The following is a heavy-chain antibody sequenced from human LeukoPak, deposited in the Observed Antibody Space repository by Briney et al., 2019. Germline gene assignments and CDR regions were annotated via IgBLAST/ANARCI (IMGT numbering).Heavy chain of an antibody. D-gene: IGHD3-10*01. CDR2: IYDSGST. J-gene: IGHJ6*02. CDR3: ARDVSGTYYSSLDYYYGMDV. Sequence: PSETLSLTCTVSGGSMSNYYWSWIRQPPGKGLEWIGYIYDSGSTNYNPSLKSRVTISVDTSKNQFSLKVSSVTAADTAVYYCARDVSGTYYSSLDYYYGMDVWGQGTTVSVSS. V-gene: IGHV4-59*12. CDR1: GGSMSNYY.